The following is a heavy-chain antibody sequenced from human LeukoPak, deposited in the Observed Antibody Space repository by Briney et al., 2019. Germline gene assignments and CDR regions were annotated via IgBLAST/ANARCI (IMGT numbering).Heavy chain of an antibody. Sequence: GGSLRLSCAASGFTFSSYAMSWVRQAPGKGLEWVSAISGSGGSTYYADSVKGRFTISRDNSKNTLYLQMHSLRAEDTALYYCTRSTYYYDSSGYYPIDYWGQGTLVTVSS. V-gene: IGHV3-23*01. CDR3: TRSTYYYDSSGYYPIDY. CDR1: GFTFSSYA. J-gene: IGHJ4*02. D-gene: IGHD3-22*01. CDR2: ISGSGGST.